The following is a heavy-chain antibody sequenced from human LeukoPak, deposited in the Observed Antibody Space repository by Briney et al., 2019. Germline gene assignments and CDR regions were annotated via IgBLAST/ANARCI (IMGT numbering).Heavy chain of an antibody. V-gene: IGHV1-69*05. D-gene: IGHD6-19*01. CDR2: IIPIFGTA. J-gene: IGHJ4*02. Sequence: ASVKVSCKASGGTFSSYAISWVRQAPGQGLEWMGGIIPIFGTANYAQKLQGRVTLTTDTSTKTAYMELRSLRSDDTAVYFCANIAVTGTFDYWGQGTLVTVSS. CDR3: ANIAVTGTFDY. CDR1: GGTFSSYA.